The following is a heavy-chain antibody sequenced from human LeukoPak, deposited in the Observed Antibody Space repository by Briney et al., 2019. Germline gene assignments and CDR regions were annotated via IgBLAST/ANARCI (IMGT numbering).Heavy chain of an antibody. CDR3: AKEYGYSGPNEYFQH. CDR2: ISYDGSNK. V-gene: IGHV3-30*18. CDR1: GFTFSSYG. D-gene: IGHD5-18*01. J-gene: IGHJ1*01. Sequence: GGSLRLSCAASGFTFSSYGMHWVRQAPGKGLEWVAVISYDGSNKYYADSVKGRFTISRDNSKNTLYLQMNSLRAEDTAVYYCAKEYGYSGPNEYFQHWGQGTLVTVSS.